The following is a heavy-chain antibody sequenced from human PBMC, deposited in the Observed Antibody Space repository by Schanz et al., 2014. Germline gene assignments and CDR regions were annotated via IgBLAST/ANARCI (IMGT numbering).Heavy chain of an antibody. D-gene: IGHD5-12*01. J-gene: IGHJ4*02. CDR2: ISRDGTTS. Sequence: QVQLVESGGGLVKPGGSLRLSCAASGFIFNDYYMNWIRQAPGKGLEWLSYISRDGTTSYYADSVKGRFTISRDNAKNSLYLQMHSLRPEDTAVYYCARDPNSVNEIDYWGQGTLVTVSS. CDR1: GFIFNDYY. V-gene: IGHV3-11*01. CDR3: ARDPNSVNEIDY.